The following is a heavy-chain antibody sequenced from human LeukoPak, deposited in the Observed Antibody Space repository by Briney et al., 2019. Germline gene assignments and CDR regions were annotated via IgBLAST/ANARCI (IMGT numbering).Heavy chain of an antibody. CDR1: GGSIRSSSYY. CDR3: ASSVTTSDWYFDL. Sequence: SETLSLTXTVSGGSIRSSSYYWSWIRQPAGKGLDWIGRIYGSGSTNYNPSLKSRITISVDTSKNQFSLKLSSVTAADTAEYYCASSVTTSDWYFDLWGRGTLVTVSS. D-gene: IGHD4-17*01. CDR2: IYGSGST. J-gene: IGHJ2*01. V-gene: IGHV4-61*02.